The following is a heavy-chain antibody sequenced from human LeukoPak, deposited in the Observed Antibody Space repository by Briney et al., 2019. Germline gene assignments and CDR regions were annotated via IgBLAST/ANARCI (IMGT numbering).Heavy chain of an antibody. J-gene: IGHJ6*03. CDR2: INPKSGGT. CDR1: GYTFSGYY. Sequence: ASVKVSCKASGYTFSGYYIHWVRQAPGQGLEWMAWINPKSGGTNYAQKFQGRVTMTRDTSISTAYMELSRLRSDDTAVYYCARDGYYYDSRDGQQGYYFYYMDVWGKGTTVTVSS. CDR3: ARDGYYYDSRDGQQGYYFYYMDV. D-gene: IGHD3-22*01. V-gene: IGHV1-2*02.